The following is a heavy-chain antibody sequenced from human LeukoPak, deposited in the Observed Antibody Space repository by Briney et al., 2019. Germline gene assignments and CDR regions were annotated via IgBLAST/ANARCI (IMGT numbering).Heavy chain of an antibody. D-gene: IGHD5-18*01. CDR1: GFTFSSYW. CDR2: LNSDGSST. J-gene: IGHJ3*02. V-gene: IGHV3-74*01. CDR3: ARVLRGYSYGSDAFDI. Sequence: GGSLRLSCAASGFTFSSYWMHWVRQAPGEGLVWVSRLNSDGSSTSYADSVKGRFTISRDNAKNTLYLQMNSLRAEDTAVYYCARVLRGYSYGSDAFDIWGQGTMVTVSS.